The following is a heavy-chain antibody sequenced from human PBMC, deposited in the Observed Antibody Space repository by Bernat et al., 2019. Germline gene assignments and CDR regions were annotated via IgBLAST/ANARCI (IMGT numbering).Heavy chain of an antibody. Sequence: QVQLVQSGAEVKKPGASVKVSCKTSGYTFSSYYMHWVRHAPGQGLEWLGIINPYGGSTSYAQKFQGRVTMTRDTSTSTVYMDLSSLRSDDTAVYFCARAEYDDSPFDYWGQGTQVTVSS. CDR2: INPYGGST. V-gene: IGHV1-46*01. D-gene: IGHD4-17*01. CDR3: ARAEYDDSPFDY. J-gene: IGHJ4*02. CDR1: GYTFSSYY.